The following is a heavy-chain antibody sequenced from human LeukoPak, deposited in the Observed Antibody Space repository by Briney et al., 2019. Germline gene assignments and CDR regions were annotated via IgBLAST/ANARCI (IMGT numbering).Heavy chain of an antibody. D-gene: IGHD3-22*01. V-gene: IGHV1-2*02. Sequence: ASVKVSCKASGYTFTGYYMHWVRQAPGQGLEWMGWINPNSGGTNYAQKFQGRVTMTRDTSISTAYMELSRLRSDDTAVYYCATALGYYDISGHYYGWGQGTLLTVSS. J-gene: IGHJ4*02. CDR2: INPNSGGT. CDR1: GYTFTGYY. CDR3: ATALGYYDISGHYYG.